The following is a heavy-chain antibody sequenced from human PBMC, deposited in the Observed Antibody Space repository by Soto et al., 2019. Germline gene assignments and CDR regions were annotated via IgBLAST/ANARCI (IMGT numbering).Heavy chain of an antibody. J-gene: IGHJ6*03. D-gene: IGHD6-19*01. V-gene: IGHV3-23*01. CDR1: GFTFSSYA. CDR3: VKGGEDGPTSGWYYMDV. CDR2: CKNSDACH. Sequence: GGSLRLSCAASGFTFSSYAMSWVRQAPGRGLEWVSGCKNSDACHNYADSVKGRFTISRDNSKNTLFLQMNSLRVEDTAVYYCVKGGEDGPTSGWYYMDVWGRGNTVTVSS.